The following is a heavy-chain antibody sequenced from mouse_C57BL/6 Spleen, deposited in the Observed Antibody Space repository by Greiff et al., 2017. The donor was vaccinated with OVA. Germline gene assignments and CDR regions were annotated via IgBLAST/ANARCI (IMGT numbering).Heavy chain of an antibody. CDR3: ARDRNYYGSSYGYFDV. J-gene: IGHJ1*03. Sequence: DVKLVESGPGLVKPSQSLSLTCSVTGYSITSGYYWNWIRQFPGNKLEWMGYISYDGSNNYNPSLKNRISITRDTSKNQFFLKLNSVTTEDTATYYCARDRNYYGSSYGYFDVWGTGTTVTVSS. D-gene: IGHD1-1*01. CDR1: GYSITSGYY. V-gene: IGHV3-6*01. CDR2: ISYDGSN.